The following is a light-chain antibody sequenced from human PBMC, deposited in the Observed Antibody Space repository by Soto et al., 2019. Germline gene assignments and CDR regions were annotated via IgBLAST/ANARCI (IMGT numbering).Light chain of an antibody. V-gene: IGKV1-39*01. Sequence: IQRTQSPSSRSASVGERVTLTCRSRLIIGNYLKWYQQKPGKAPKLLIYVASSMESGVPSRFSGSGSGTDFTLSINSLQPEDSATYYCHQSYSSPFTFGQGTNLQIK. CDR2: VAS. J-gene: IGKJ2*01. CDR1: LIIGNY. CDR3: HQSYSSPFT.